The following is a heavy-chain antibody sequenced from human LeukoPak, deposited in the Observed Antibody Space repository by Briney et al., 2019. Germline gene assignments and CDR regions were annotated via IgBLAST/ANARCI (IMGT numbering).Heavy chain of an antibody. D-gene: IGHD2-2*01. V-gene: IGHV5-10-1*01. CDR3: ARVGYRTSSNCYEEFDH. CDR2: IDPSDSYT. CDR1: GYRFPSYW. J-gene: IGHJ4*02. Sequence: GESLKISCKGSGYRFPSYWINWVRQMPGKGLEWMGRIDPSDSYTNYSPSFQGHVTISADKSINTAYLQWSSLKASDTAMYYCARVGYRTSSNCYEEFDHGGQGTLVTVSS.